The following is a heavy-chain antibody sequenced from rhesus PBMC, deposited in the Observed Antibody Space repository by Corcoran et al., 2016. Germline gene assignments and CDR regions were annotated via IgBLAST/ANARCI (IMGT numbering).Heavy chain of an antibody. CDR2: SRGSSGST. J-gene: IGHJ5-2*02. CDR1: GGSISSSNW. V-gene: IGHV4S19*01. D-gene: IGHD3-28*01. CDR3: ARDGGGYYTAYSLDV. Sequence: QVQLQESGPGLVKPSETLSLTCAVSGGSISSSNWGSWIRQPPGKGLEWIGDSRGSSGSTYYNPALKSRVTISKDTSKNQFSLRLSSVTAADTAVYDCARDGGGYYTAYSLDVWGRGVLVTVSS.